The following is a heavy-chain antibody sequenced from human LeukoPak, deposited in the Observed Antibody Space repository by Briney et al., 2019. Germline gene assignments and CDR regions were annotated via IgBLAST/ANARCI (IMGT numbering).Heavy chain of an antibody. CDR3: ARGRVRGYCSSTSCYYYYGMDV. V-gene: IGHV4-30-4*01. Sequence: SETLSLTCTVSGGSISSGDYYWSWIRQPPGKGLEWIGYIYYSGSTYYNPSLKSRVTISVDTSKNQFSLKLSSVTAADTAVYYCARGRVRGYCSSTSCYYYYGMDVWGQGTTVTVSS. CDR1: GGSISSGDYY. J-gene: IGHJ6*02. D-gene: IGHD2-2*01. CDR2: IYYSGST.